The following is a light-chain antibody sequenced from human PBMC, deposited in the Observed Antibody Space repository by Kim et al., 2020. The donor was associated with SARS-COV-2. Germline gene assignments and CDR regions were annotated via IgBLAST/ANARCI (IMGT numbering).Light chain of an antibody. CDR1: SSDIGASNY. CDR2: DVS. J-gene: IGLJ3*02. Sequence: QSALTQPASVSGSPGQSITIPCTGTSSDIGASNYVSWYQHHPGKAPKLIIYDVSKRPAEVSSRFSGSTSDNTASLTISGLQAEDEAYYFCNSYTTTSAWLFGGGTQRTVL. CDR3: NSYTTTSAWL. V-gene: IGLV2-14*01.